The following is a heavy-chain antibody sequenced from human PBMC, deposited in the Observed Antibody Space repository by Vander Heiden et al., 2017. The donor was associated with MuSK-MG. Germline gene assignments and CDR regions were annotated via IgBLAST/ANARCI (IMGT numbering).Heavy chain of an antibody. D-gene: IGHD2-2*02. CDR1: GFTFSNFA. V-gene: IGHV3-23*01. CDR3: TKGAAAVRPSYFDY. CDR2: ISGSGGST. J-gene: IGHJ4*02. Sequence: EVQLLESGGGLVQPGGSLRLSCAASGFTFSNFAMSWVRQAPGKGLEWVSAISGSGGSTYYADSVKGRFTISRDNPKNTLYLQMNRLREEDTATYYCTKGAAAVRPSYFDYWVQGILVPVS.